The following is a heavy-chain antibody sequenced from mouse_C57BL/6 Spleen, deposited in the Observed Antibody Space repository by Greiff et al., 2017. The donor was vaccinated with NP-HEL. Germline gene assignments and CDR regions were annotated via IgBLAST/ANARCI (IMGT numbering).Heavy chain of an antibody. V-gene: IGHV1-74*01. Sequence: QVQLQQPGAELVKPGASVKVSCKASGYTFTSYWMHWVKQRPGQGLEWIGRIHPSDSDTNYNQKFKGKATLTVDKSSSTAYMQLSSLTSADSAVYYCAMGYGSHWYFDVWGTGTTVTVSS. J-gene: IGHJ1*03. CDR2: IHPSDSDT. CDR3: AMGYGSHWYFDV. CDR1: GYTFTSYW. D-gene: IGHD1-1*01.